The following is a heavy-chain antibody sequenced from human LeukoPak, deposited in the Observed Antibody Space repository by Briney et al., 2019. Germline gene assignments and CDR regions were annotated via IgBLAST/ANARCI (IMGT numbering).Heavy chain of an antibody. J-gene: IGHJ6*02. V-gene: IGHV3-7*01. Sequence: GGSLRLSCAASGFTFSSYWMSWVRQAAGKGLEWVANIKQDGSEKYYVDSVKGRFTISRDNAKNSLYLQMNSLRAEDTAVYYCARDCSSTSCYWYYYYYYGMDVWGQGTTVTVSS. CDR2: IKQDGSEK. CDR1: GFTFSSYW. CDR3: ARDCSSTSCYWYYYYYYGMDV. D-gene: IGHD2-2*01.